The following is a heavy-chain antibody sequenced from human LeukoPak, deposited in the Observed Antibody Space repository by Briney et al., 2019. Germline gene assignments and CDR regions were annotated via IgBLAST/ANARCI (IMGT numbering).Heavy chain of an antibody. Sequence: SETLSLTCTVSGGSISSSSYYWGWIRQPPGKGLEWIGSIYYSGSTYYNPSLKSRVSISVDTSKNQFSLKLSSVTAADTAMYYCARHPVAAAGTVWFDPWGQGTLVTVSS. CDR3: ARHPVAAAGTVWFDP. J-gene: IGHJ5*02. CDR2: IYYSGST. D-gene: IGHD6-13*01. CDR1: GGSISSSSYY. V-gene: IGHV4-39*01.